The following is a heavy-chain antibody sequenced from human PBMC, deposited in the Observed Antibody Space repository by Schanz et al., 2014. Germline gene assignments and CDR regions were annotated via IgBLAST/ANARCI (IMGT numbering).Heavy chain of an antibody. CDR3: AKDPSHGDYDYYFDY. Sequence: EVQLLESGGGLVRPGGSLRLSCAASGFTFSNYAMSWVRQAPGKGLEWFSGFIVDSGNTYYAGSVKGRFSISRDYSKNTLYLQMNSLRAEDTAVYYCAKDPSHGDYDYYFDYWGKGPMVTVSS. CDR1: GFTFSNYA. J-gene: IGHJ4*02. CDR2: FIVDSGNT. D-gene: IGHD3-22*01. V-gene: IGHV3-23*01.